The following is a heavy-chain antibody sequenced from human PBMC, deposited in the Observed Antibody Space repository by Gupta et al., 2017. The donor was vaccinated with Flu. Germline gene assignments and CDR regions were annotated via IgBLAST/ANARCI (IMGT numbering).Heavy chain of an antibody. J-gene: IGHJ4*02. Sequence: QVQLEQSGAEVKKPGASMRVSCKASGYTFTGYYIHWLRQAPGRGLEWMGWFIPNTGDTDSAQSFQDRLTITGDTSITTAYLELRGLTSDDTAVYFCARGAVNRQQLPAPFRGWGQGTLVTVSS. CDR1: GYTFTGYY. CDR2: FIPNTGDT. V-gene: IGHV1-2*02. D-gene: IGHD6-13*01. CDR3: ARGAVNRQQLPAPFRG.